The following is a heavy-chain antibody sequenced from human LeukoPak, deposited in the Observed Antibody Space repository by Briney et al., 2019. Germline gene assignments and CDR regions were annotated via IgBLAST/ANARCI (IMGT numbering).Heavy chain of an antibody. CDR3: ARSRATVTTYYFDY. Sequence: ASVKVSCKASGYTFTSYDINWVRQATGQGLEWMGWMNPNSGNTGYAQKSQGRVTMTRNTSISTAYMELSSLRSEDTAVYYCARSRATVTTYYFDYWGQGTLVTVSS. D-gene: IGHD4-11*01. CDR1: GYTFTSYD. CDR2: MNPNSGNT. J-gene: IGHJ4*02. V-gene: IGHV1-8*01.